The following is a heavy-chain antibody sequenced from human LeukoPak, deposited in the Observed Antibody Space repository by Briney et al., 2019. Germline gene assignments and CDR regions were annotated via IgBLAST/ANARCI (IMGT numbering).Heavy chain of an antibody. D-gene: IGHD3-16*01. CDR3: ASGDGGGYVY. CDR2: INHSGST. Sequence: SETLSLTCAVYGGSFSGYYWSWIRQPPGKGLEWIGEINHSGSTNYNPSLKSRVTISVDTSKNQFSLKLSSVTAADTAVYYCASGDGGGYVYWGQGTLVTVSS. CDR1: GGSFSGYY. J-gene: IGHJ4*02. V-gene: IGHV4-34*01.